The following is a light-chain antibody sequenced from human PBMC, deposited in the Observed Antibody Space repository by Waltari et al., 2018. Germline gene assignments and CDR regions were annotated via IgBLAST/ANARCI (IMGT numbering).Light chain of an antibody. Sequence: DIVLTPSPATLSLSPGESATLSCRARQSVFTYLAWYQHKPGQAPRLRIYDASNGATGIPARFSGSGSGTDFTLTISSLEPEDFAVYCCHQRHSWPITFGQGTRLEIK. J-gene: IGKJ5*01. CDR2: DAS. CDR1: QSVFTY. CDR3: HQRHSWPIT. V-gene: IGKV3-11*01.